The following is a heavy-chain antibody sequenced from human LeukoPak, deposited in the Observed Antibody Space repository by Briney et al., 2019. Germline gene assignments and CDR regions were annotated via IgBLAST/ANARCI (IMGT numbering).Heavy chain of an antibody. CDR3: ARADMVRGFAPLRY. CDR1: GGSFSGYY. D-gene: IGHD3-10*01. CDR2: INHSGST. J-gene: IGHJ4*02. V-gene: IGHV4-34*01. Sequence: PSETLSLTCAVYGGSFSGYYWSWIRQPPGKGLEWIGEINHSGSTNYNPSLKSRVTISVDTSKNQFSLKLSSVTAADTAVYYCARADMVRGFAPLRYWGQGTLVTVSS.